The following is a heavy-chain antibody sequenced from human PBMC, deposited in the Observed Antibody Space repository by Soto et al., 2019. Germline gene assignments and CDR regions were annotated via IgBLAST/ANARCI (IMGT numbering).Heavy chain of an antibody. V-gene: IGHV1-58*01. J-gene: IGHJ4*02. D-gene: IGHD3-9*01. CDR1: GFTFTSSA. CDR3: AAVDYYDILTGWYY. Sequence: QMQLVQSGPEVKKPGTSVKVSCKASGFTFTSSAVQWVRQARGQRLEWIGWIVVGSGNTNYAQKFQERVTITRDMATSTAYMGLGSLRSEDTAVYYCAAVDYYDILTGWYYWGQGTLVTVSS. CDR2: IVVGSGNT.